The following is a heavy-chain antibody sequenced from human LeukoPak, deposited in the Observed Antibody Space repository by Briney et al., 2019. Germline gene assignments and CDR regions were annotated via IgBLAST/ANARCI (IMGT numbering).Heavy chain of an antibody. CDR2: IYYSGST. Sequence: KPSETLSLTCTVSGGSISSSSYYWGWIRQPPGKGLAWIGSIYYSGSTYYNPSLKSRVTISVDTSKNQFSLKLSSVTAADTAVYYCASLTTVTTDYYYYYMDVWGKGTTVTVSS. CDR3: ASLTTVTTDYYYYYMDV. J-gene: IGHJ6*03. D-gene: IGHD4-17*01. CDR1: GGSISSSSYY. V-gene: IGHV4-39*07.